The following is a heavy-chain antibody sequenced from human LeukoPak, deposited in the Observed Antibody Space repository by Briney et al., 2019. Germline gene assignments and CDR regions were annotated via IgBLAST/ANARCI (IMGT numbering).Heavy chain of an antibody. J-gene: IGHJ6*03. CDR1: GGSISSSSYY. D-gene: IGHD5-18*01. V-gene: IGHV4-39*01. CDR2: LYYSGST. Sequence: SETLSLTCTVSGGSISSSSYYWGWIRQPPGKGLEWIGSLYYSGSTYYNPSLKSRVTISVDTSRNQFSLKLSSVTVADTAMYYCASCVYSCTYYYYMDVWGKGTTVTVSS. CDR3: ASCVYSCTYYYYMDV.